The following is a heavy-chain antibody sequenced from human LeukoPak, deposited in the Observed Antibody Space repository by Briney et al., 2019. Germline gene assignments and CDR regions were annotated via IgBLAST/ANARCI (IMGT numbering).Heavy chain of an antibody. D-gene: IGHD3-9*01. CDR3: AKGIYFDWLSYFDY. V-gene: IGHV3-23*01. CDR2: ISDSGGST. Sequence: GGSLRLSCAVSGFTFSNYAMNWVRQAPGKGLEWVSTISDSGGSTYYADSVKGRFTISRDNSKNTLYLQMNSLRDEDTAVYYCAKGIYFDWLSYFDYWGQGTLVTVSS. J-gene: IGHJ4*02. CDR1: GFTFSNYA.